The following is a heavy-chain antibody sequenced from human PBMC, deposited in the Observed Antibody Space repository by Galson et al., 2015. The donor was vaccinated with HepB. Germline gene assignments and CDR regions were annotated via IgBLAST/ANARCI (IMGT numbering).Heavy chain of an antibody. J-gene: IGHJ6*02. CDR2: VSGYDGSA. CDR1: GYDFNKYG. V-gene: IGHV1-18*01. D-gene: IGHD1-7*01. CDR3: ARDSRLELQLNNYYSYGMDV. Sequence: SVKVSCKASGYDFNKYGLSWVRQAPGQGLEWMGWVSGYDGSANYSPKFQGRVTMTTQTSTGTAYMEMRSLRSDDTAVYYCARDSRLELQLNNYYSYGMDVWGQGTAVRVSS.